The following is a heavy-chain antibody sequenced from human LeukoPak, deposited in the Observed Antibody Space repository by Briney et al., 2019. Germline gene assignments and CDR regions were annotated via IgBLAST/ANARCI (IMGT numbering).Heavy chain of an antibody. J-gene: IGHJ4*02. Sequence: ASVKVSCKASGGTFSSYAISGVRQAPGQGVEWMGRMIFIFGIANYAQKFHGRITITTDESTSTAYMELSSLRSEDTAVYYCASSGLNVVVVAAIDTFDYWGQGTLVTVSS. CDR3: ASSGLNVVVVAAIDTFDY. D-gene: IGHD2-15*01. V-gene: IGHV1-69*05. CDR1: GGTFSSYA. CDR2: MIFIFGIA.